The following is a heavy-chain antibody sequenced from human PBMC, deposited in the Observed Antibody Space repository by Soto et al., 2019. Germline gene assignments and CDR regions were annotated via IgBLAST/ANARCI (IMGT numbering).Heavy chain of an antibody. V-gene: IGHV3-11*01. CDR3: AREGHFSVYGMDV. CDR1: GFTFSDYY. D-gene: IGHD3-3*02. CDR2: ISSNGNTI. Sequence: GSLRLSCAASGFTFSDYYMTWIRQAPGKGLEWVSYISSNGNTISHADSVKDRFTISRDHAKNSVYLQMNRLRAEDTAVYYCAREGHFSVYGMDVWGQGTTVTVSS. J-gene: IGHJ6*02.